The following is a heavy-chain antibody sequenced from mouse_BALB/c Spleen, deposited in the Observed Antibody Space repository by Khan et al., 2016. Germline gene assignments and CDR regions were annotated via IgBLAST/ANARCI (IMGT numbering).Heavy chain of an antibody. CDR2: INPDSSTI. CDR3: ASAEYYGYIAY. CDR1: GLDFSSYW. V-gene: IGHV4-1*02. Sequence: EVKRRESGGGLVQPGGSLKLSCAASGLDFSSYWMSWVRQAPGKGLEWIGEINPDSSTINYPPSLKDKFIISRDNAKNTLYLQMSHVRSEDPALYYCASAEYYGYIAYWGLGTLFTVSA. J-gene: IGHJ3*01. D-gene: IGHD1-1*01.